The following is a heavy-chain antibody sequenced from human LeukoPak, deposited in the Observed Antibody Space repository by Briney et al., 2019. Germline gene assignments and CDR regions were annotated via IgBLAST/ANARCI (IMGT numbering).Heavy chain of an antibody. J-gene: IGHJ3*02. Sequence: SETLSLTCTVSGGSISSSSYYWGWIRQPPGKGLEWIGSIYYSGSTYYNPSLKSRVTISVDTSKNQFSLKLSSVTAADTAVYYCARDLSTVNPDDAFDIWGQGTMVTVSS. CDR2: IYYSGST. CDR1: GGSISSSSYY. D-gene: IGHD4-17*01. CDR3: ARDLSTVNPDDAFDI. V-gene: IGHV4-39*07.